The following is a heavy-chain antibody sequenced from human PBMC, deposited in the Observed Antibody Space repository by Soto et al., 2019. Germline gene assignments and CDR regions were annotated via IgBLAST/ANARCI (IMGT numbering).Heavy chain of an antibody. Sequence: GVSVKVSWKASGYTFTGYYVLWVRQAPGQGPECMGWINPYTGGTNYAQKFQGRVTMTGDTSISTAYMELSKLISDDTAVYYCATQFHHCGGDCYRGPYFGMDVWGQGTTVTVSS. V-gene: IGHV1-2*02. D-gene: IGHD2-21*02. J-gene: IGHJ6*02. CDR2: INPYTGGT. CDR1: GYTFTGYY. CDR3: ATQFHHCGGDCYRGPYFGMDV.